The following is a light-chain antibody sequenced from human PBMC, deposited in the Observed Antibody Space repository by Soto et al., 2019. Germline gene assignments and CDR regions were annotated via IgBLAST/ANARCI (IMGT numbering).Light chain of an antibody. V-gene: IGKV1-33*01. CDR3: QQYNSYWT. J-gene: IGKJ1*01. CDR1: EDIDNH. CDR2: DAS. Sequence: DIQMTQSPSSLSASVGARVTITCQASEDIDNHLNWYQQRPGGAPKLLIYDASKLQTGVPSRFSGSGSGTEFTLTISSLQPDDFATYYCQQYNSYWTFGQGTKVEIK.